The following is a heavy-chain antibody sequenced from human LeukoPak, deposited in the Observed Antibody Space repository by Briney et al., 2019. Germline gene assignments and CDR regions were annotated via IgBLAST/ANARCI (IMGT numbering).Heavy chain of an antibody. CDR3: ARREEAKLWFGELSSAFDI. J-gene: IGHJ3*02. V-gene: IGHV1-2*02. Sequence: GASVKVSCKASGYSFTDYYMHWVRQAPGQGLEWMGWISPRSGDTSYAQKFQGRVTMTRDASISTAYMELSRLRSDDTAVYYCARREEAKLWFGELSSAFDIWGQGTMVTVSS. CDR2: ISPRSGDT. D-gene: IGHD3-10*01. CDR1: GYSFTDYY.